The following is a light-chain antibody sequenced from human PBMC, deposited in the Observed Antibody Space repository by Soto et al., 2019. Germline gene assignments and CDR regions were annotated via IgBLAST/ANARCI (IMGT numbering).Light chain of an antibody. J-gene: IGKJ1*01. V-gene: IGKV3-15*01. CDR3: QQYNNWPRT. Sequence: ELVMTQSPATMSVSPGERATLSCRASQSVSSDLAWYHQKPGQAPRLLIYGASTRATGIPARFSGSGSGTEFTLTINSLQSEDFAVYYCQQYNNWPRTFGQGTKVDI. CDR1: QSVSSD. CDR2: GAS.